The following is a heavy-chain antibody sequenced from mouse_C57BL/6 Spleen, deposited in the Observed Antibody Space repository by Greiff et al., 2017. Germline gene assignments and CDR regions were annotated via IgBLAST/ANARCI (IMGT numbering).Heavy chain of an antibody. D-gene: IGHD1-1*01. CDR2: IDPETGGT. V-gene: IGHV1-15*01. CDR1: GYTFTDYE. Sequence: QVQLMESGAELVRPGASVTLSCTASGYTFTDYEMHWVQQPPVHGLEWIGAIDPETGGTAYNQKFKGKAILTAAQSSSPAYMQLRSLTSEDSAVDYCTKGDDGRRCDYWGQGTRVTVAA. J-gene: IGHJ3*01. CDR3: TKGDDGRRCDY.